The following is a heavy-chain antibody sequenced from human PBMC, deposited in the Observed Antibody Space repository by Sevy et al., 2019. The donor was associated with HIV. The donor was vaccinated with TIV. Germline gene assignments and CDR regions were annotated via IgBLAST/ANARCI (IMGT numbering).Heavy chain of an antibody. J-gene: IGHJ4*02. CDR1: GFTFSSYE. D-gene: IGHD4-17*01. Sequence: GGSLRLSCAASGFTFSSYEMSWVRQAPGKGLEWVSYISNSGTTIYYSDSVKGRFTISRDNARNSLYLQMNSLRAEDKAIYYCARDLPPSATTVAQFDCWGQGTLVTVSS. CDR2: ISNSGTTI. V-gene: IGHV3-48*03. CDR3: ARDLPPSATTVAQFDC.